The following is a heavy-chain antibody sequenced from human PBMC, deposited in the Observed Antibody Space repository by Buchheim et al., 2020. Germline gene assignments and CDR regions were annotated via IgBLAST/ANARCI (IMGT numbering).Heavy chain of an antibody. Sequence: EVRLVESGGGLVQPGGSLRLSCAASGFTFSSYEMNWVRQAPGKGLEWVSYISSSGSTIYYADSVKGRFTISRDNAKNSLYLQMNSLRAEDTAVYYCAGTRYCSSTSCYTENWFDPWGQGTL. CDR2: ISSSGSTI. J-gene: IGHJ5*02. D-gene: IGHD2-2*02. CDR3: AGTRYCSSTSCYTENWFDP. CDR1: GFTFSSYE. V-gene: IGHV3-48*03.